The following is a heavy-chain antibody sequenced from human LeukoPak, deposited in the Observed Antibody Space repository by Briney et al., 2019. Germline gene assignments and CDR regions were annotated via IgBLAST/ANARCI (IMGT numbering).Heavy chain of an antibody. CDR3: TRAYYYGSGSYYNYFDY. D-gene: IGHD3-10*01. J-gene: IGHJ4*02. CDR1: GFTFGDYA. CDR2: IRSKAYGGTT. Sequence: GGSLRLSCTASGFTFGDYAMSWFRQAPGKGLEWVGFIRSKAYGGTTEYAASVKGRFTISRDDSKSIAYLQMNSLKTEDTAVYYCTRAYYYGSGSYYNYFDYWGQGTLVTVSS. V-gene: IGHV3-49*03.